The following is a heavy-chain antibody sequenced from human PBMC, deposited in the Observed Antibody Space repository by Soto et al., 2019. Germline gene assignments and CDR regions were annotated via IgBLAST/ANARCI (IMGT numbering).Heavy chain of an antibody. Sequence: QVQLVQSGAEVKKPGASVKVSCKASGYTFTSYGISWVRQAPGQGLEWMGWISAYNGNTNYAQKLQGRVTMTKDTSTSTAYMELRSLRSDDTAVYYCARVVDYDFWSGYFLRYFDSWGQGTPVTVSS. CDR1: GYTFTSYG. CDR3: ARVVDYDFWSGYFLRYFDS. V-gene: IGHV1-18*01. CDR2: ISAYNGNT. D-gene: IGHD3-3*01. J-gene: IGHJ4*02.